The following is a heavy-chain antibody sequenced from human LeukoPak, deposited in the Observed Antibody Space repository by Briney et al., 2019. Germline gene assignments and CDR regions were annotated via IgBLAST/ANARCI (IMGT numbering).Heavy chain of an antibody. V-gene: IGHV1-46*01. Sequence: ASVKVSCKASGYTFTSYYMHWVRQAPGQGLEWMGIINPSAGSTSYAQKFQGRVTMTRDTSTSTVYMELSSLRSEDTAVYYCARDLPDCSSTSCYARYYFDYWGQGTLVTVSS. CDR2: INPSAGST. D-gene: IGHD2-2*01. J-gene: IGHJ4*02. CDR3: ARDLPDCSSTSCYARYYFDY. CDR1: GYTFTSYY.